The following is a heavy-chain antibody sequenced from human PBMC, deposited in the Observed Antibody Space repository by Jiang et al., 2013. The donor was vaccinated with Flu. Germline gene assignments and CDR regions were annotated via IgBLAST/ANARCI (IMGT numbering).Heavy chain of an antibody. V-gene: IGHV6-1*01. J-gene: IGHJ6*02. CDR2: TYYTSRWYN. Sequence: RQSPSRGLEWLGRTYYTSRWYNDYAVSVKSRIIINPDTSKNQFSLQLSFVTPDDTAVYYCARDGKPSGWYGHDYYYGMDVWGQGTTVTVPS. D-gene: IGHD6-19*01. CDR3: ARDGKPSGWYGHDYYYGMDV.